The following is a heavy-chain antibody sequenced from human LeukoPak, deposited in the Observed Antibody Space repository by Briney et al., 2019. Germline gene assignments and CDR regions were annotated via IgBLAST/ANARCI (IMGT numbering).Heavy chain of an antibody. CDR1: GFTFSSYW. CDR2: IKQDGSEK. Sequence: GGSLRLSCAASGFTFSSYWMSWVRQAPGKGLEWVASIKQDGSEKYYVDSVKGRFTISRDNAKNSLYLQMNSLRAEDTAVYYCAREGYTGETDYWGQGTLVTVSS. CDR3: AREGYTGETDY. J-gene: IGHJ4*02. V-gene: IGHV3-7*01. D-gene: IGHD5-12*01.